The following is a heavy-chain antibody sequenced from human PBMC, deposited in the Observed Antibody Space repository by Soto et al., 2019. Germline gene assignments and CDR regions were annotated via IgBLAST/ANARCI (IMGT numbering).Heavy chain of an antibody. J-gene: IGHJ5*02. CDR3: AKEIKVFGVVINSWFDP. Sequence: EVQLLESGGGLVQPGGSLRLSCAASGFTFSSYAMSWVRQAPGKGLEWVSAISGSGGSTYYADSVKGRFTISRDNSKNTLYLQMNSLRAEDTAVYYCAKEIKVFGVVINSWFDPWGQGTLVTVSS. V-gene: IGHV3-23*01. D-gene: IGHD3-3*01. CDR2: ISGSGGST. CDR1: GFTFSSYA.